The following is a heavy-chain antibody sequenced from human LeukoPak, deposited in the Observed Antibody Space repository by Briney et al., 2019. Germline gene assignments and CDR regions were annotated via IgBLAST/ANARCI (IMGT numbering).Heavy chain of an antibody. CDR3: ARGGDYDYVWGSYRYIDFDY. CDR1: RFTFSSYE. Sequence: PGGSLRLSCAASRFTFSSYEMNWVRQAPGKGLEWVSYISSSGSTIYYADSVKGRFTISRDNAKNSLYLQMNSLRAEDTAVYYCARGGDYDYVWGSYRYIDFDYWGQGTLVTVSS. V-gene: IGHV3-48*03. CDR2: ISSSGSTI. D-gene: IGHD3-16*02. J-gene: IGHJ4*02.